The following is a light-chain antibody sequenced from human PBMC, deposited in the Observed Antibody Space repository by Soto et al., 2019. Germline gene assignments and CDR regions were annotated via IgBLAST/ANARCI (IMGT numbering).Light chain of an antibody. CDR3: QHYNTWPWT. CDR2: GSS. V-gene: IGKV3-15*01. CDR1: HSVSSS. J-gene: IGKJ1*01. Sequence: EIVMTQSPATLSLSPGERAALSFRASHSVSSSLAWYQQKPGQAPRLLISGSSTRAAGIPARFSGSGSGTEITLTISSLQSEDFAVYYCQHYNTWPWTFGQGTKVDI.